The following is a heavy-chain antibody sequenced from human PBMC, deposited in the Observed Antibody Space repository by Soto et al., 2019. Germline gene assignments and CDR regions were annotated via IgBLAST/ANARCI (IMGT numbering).Heavy chain of an antibody. Sequence: QITLKASAPTLVKPTQTLTLTCNVSGVSLSTGGVGVGWLRQPPGKPLEWLALIYWDDDQRSSPSLKSRLTNAKDTSKKQVVLTMTTMASEDTATYCCAHRRAAKFDYWGQGTLVTVSS. D-gene: IGHD2-15*01. J-gene: IGHJ4*02. CDR2: IYWDDDQ. CDR1: GVSLSTGGVG. V-gene: IGHV2-5*02. CDR3: AHRRAAKFDY.